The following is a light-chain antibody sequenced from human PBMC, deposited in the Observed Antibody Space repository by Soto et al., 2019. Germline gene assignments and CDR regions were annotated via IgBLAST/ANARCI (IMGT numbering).Light chain of an antibody. CDR2: EGS. CDR3: CSYAGSSTYV. Sequence: QSVLTQPASVSGSPGQSITISCTGTSSDVGSYNLVSLYQQHPGKAPKLMIYEGSKRPSGVSNRFSGSKSGNTVSLTISLLQAEHETDYYCCSYAGSSTYVFGTGTKVTVL. J-gene: IGLJ1*01. CDR1: SSDVGSYNL. V-gene: IGLV2-23*01.